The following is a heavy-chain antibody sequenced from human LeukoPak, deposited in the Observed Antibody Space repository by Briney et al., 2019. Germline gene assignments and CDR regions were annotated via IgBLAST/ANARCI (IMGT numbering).Heavy chain of an antibody. D-gene: IGHD6-13*01. CDR3: ARGPQRPYSSSWYGGVVDY. CDR1: GFTFSSYA. V-gene: IGHV3-30*04. Sequence: PGGSLRLSCAASGFTFSSYAMHWVRQAPGKGLEWVAVISYDGSNKYYADSVKGRFTISRDNAKNSLYLQMNSLRAEDTAVYYCARGPQRPYSSSWYGGVVDYWGQGTLVTVSS. CDR2: ISYDGSNK. J-gene: IGHJ4*02.